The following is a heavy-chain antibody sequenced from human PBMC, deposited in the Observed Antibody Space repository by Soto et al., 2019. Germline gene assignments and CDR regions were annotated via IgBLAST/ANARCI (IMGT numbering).Heavy chain of an antibody. CDR1: GGTFSSYT. V-gene: IGHV1-69*02. D-gene: IGHD5-12*01. CDR3: ASNNRYSGYDKVDY. Sequence: SVKVSCKASGGTFSSYTIIWVRQAPGQGLEWMGRIIPILGIANYAQKFQGRVTITADKSTSTAYMELSSLRSEDTAVYYCASNNRYSGYDKVDYWGQGTLVTVSS. J-gene: IGHJ4*02. CDR2: IIPILGIA.